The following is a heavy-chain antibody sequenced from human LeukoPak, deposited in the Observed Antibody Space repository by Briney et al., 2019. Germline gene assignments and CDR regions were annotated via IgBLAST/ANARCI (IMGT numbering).Heavy chain of an antibody. Sequence: PSETLSLTCTVSGGSISSYYWSWIRQPPGKGLEWIGYIYYSGSTNYNPSLKSRVTISVDTSKNQFSLKLSPVTAADTAVYYCARAYTTAPDWDIWGQGTMVTVSS. J-gene: IGHJ3*02. CDR3: ARAYTTAPDWDI. CDR1: GGSISSYY. V-gene: IGHV4-59*01. D-gene: IGHD4-17*01. CDR2: IYYSGST.